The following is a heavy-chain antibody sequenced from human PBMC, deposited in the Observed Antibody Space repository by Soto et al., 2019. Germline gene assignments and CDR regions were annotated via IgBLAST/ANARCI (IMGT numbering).Heavy chain of an antibody. CDR3: AIRYCSGGSCPYGMDV. CDR1: GYTLTELS. D-gene: IGHD2-15*01. Sequence: QVQLVQSGAEVKKPGASVKVSCKVSGYTLTELSMHWVRQAPVKGLEWMGGFDPEDGETIYAQKFQGRVTMTEDTSTDTAYMELSSLRSEDTAVYYCAIRYCSGGSCPYGMDVWGQGTTVTVSS. V-gene: IGHV1-24*01. CDR2: FDPEDGET. J-gene: IGHJ6*02.